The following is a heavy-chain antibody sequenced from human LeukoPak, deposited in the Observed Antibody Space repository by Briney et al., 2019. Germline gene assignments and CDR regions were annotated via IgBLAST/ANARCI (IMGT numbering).Heavy chain of an antibody. J-gene: IGHJ3*02. CDR2: IYNDGNT. D-gene: IGHD1-1*01. V-gene: IGHV3-66*01. CDR1: GFTVSRNY. CDR3: ARDALTTDDALDI. Sequence: GGSLRLSCAASGFTVSRNYMSRVRQAPGKGLEWVSVIYNDGNTYYADSVKGRFTISRDNSKNTLYLQMNSLRAEDTAMYYCARDALTTDDALDIWGQGTMVTVSS.